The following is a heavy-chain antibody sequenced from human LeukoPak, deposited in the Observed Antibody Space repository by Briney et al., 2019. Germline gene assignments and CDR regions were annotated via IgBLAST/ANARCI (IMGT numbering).Heavy chain of an antibody. J-gene: IGHJ4*02. V-gene: IGHV1-46*01. CDR3: ARGGSQYYYGSGSYYW. CDR1: GYTFTSYY. Sequence: ASVKVSCKAPGYTFTSYYMHWVRQAPGQGLEWMGIINPSGGSTSYAQKFQGRVTMTRDTSTSTVYMVLSSLRSEDTAVYYCARGGSQYYYGSGSYYWWGQGTLVTVSS. D-gene: IGHD3-10*01. CDR2: INPSGGST.